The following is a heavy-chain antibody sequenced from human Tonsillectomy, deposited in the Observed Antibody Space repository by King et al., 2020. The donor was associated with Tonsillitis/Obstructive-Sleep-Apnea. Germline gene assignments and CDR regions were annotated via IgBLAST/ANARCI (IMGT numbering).Heavy chain of an antibody. CDR1: GFTVSSNY. Sequence: DVQLVESGGGLVQPGGSLRLSCAASGFTVSSNYMSWVRQAPGKGLEWVSVIYSGGSTYYADSVKGRFTISRDNSKNTLYLQMNSLRAEDTAVYYCQSEKIAVAGTSAFDIWGQGTMVTVSS. D-gene: IGHD6-19*01. CDR2: IYSGGST. CDR3: QSEKIAVAGTSAFDI. J-gene: IGHJ3*02. V-gene: IGHV3-66*01.